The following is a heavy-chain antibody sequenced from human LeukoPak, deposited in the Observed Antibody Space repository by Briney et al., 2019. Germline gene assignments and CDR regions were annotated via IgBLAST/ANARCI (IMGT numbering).Heavy chain of an antibody. J-gene: IGHJ6*03. V-gene: IGHV3-73*01. D-gene: IGHD1-26*01. CDR3: TRQVGATRYYYYYMDV. CDR1: GFTFSGSA. CDR2: IRSKANSYAT. Sequence: GGSLRLSCASSGFTFSGSAMHWVRQASGKGLEWVGRIRSKANSYATAYAASVKGRFTISRDDSKNTAYLQMSSLKTEDTAVYYCTRQVGATRYYYYYMDVWGKGTTVTVSS.